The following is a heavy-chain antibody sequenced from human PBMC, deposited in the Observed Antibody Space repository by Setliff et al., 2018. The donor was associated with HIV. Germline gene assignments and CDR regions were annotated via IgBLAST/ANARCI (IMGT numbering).Heavy chain of an antibody. Sequence: PSETLSLTCTVSAGPISDYYWSWIRQPAGKGLEWIARIFTSGSTDYNPSLRSRVAMSVDTSKSQFSLKLGSVTAADTAVYYCAKSPVSNYYYYMDVWGKGTTVTVSS. V-gene: IGHV4-4*07. CDR1: AGPISDYY. CDR2: IFTSGST. J-gene: IGHJ6*03. CDR3: AKSPVSNYYYYMDV.